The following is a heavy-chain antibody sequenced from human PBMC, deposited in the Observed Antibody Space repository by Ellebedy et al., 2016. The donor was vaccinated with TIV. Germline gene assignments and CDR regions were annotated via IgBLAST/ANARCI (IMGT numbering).Heavy chain of an antibody. CDR1: GFTSSTYW. CDR3: ARGWGGLEY. D-gene: IGHD1-26*01. J-gene: IGHJ4*02. V-gene: IGHV3-7*03. Sequence: GESLKISCAASGFTSSTYWITWVRQAPGKGLEWVANLKQDGGEKYYVDLVQGRFTISRDNAQNSLFLQMNSLRAEDTAIYYCARGWGGLEYWGQGALVTVSS. CDR2: LKQDGGEK.